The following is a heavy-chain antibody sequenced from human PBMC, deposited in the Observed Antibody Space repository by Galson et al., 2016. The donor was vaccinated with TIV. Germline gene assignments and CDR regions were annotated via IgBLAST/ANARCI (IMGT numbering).Heavy chain of an antibody. CDR1: GYRFIGYY. CDR3: AKESDWGVAEFDF. V-gene: IGHV1-2*02. D-gene: IGHD2-21*01. Sequence: SVKVSCKASGYRFIGYYIHWVRQAPGRGPEWMGCINPGNGDTKYAQIFQGSVTLTRDTSVSTAYMELTSLRSDDTAVYFCAKESDWGVAEFDFWGQGTPVSVSS. CDR2: INPGNGDT. J-gene: IGHJ4*02.